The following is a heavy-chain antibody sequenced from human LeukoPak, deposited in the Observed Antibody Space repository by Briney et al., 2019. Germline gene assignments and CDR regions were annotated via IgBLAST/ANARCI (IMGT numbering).Heavy chain of an antibody. V-gene: IGHV3-48*03. Sequence: PGRSLRLSCAASGFTFSSYEMNWVRQGPGKGLEWVSYISSSGSTKYYADSVKGRFTISRDNAKKPLYLQMNSLRAEDTAVYYCARGSSGWYTGDDYWGQGTLVTVSS. CDR2: ISSSGSTK. D-gene: IGHD6-19*01. CDR3: ARGSSGWYTGDDY. J-gene: IGHJ4*02. CDR1: GFTFSSYE.